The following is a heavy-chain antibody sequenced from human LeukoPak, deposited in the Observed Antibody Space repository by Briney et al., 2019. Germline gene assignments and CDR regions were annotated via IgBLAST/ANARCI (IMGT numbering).Heavy chain of an antibody. V-gene: IGHV3-49*04. D-gene: IGHD2-2*01. J-gene: IGHJ6*02. CDR2: IRSKAYGGTT. Sequence: GGSPRLSCTASGFTFGDYAMGWVRQAPGKGLEWVGFIRSKAYGGTTEYAASVKGRFTISRDDSKSIAYLQMNSLKTEDTAVYYCARSSTSCCSYYYGMDVWGQGTTVTVSS. CDR1: GFTFGDYA. CDR3: ARSSTSCCSYYYGMDV.